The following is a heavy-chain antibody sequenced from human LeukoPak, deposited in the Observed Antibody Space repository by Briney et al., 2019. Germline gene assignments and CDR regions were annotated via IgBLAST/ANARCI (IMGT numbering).Heavy chain of an antibody. CDR1: GFTFSSYS. V-gene: IGHV3-21*01. CDR2: ISGNSDYM. D-gene: IGHD2/OR15-2a*01. Sequence: GGSLRLSCAASGFTFSSYSMNWVRQAPGKGLEWVSSISGNSDYMYYADSLKGRFTISRDNAKNSLFQQVNSLRAEDTAVYYCARGHTFFDMWGQGTMVTVSS. CDR3: ARGHTFFDM. J-gene: IGHJ3*02.